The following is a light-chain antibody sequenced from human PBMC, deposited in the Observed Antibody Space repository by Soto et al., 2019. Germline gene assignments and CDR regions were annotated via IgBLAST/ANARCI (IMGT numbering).Light chain of an antibody. CDR1: NIGFKS. CDR2: DDS. V-gene: IGLV3-21*02. J-gene: IGLJ1*01. CDR3: CSYAGTFYV. Sequence: SYELTQPPSVSVAPGQTARITCGGNNIGFKSVHWYQQKPGQAPVLVVYDDSDRPSGIPDRFSGSNSGNTATLTIIRVEAGDEADYYCCSYAGTFYVFGTGTKLTVL.